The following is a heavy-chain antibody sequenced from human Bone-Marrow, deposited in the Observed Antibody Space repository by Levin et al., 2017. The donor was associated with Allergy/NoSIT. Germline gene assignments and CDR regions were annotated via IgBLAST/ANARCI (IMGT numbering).Heavy chain of an antibody. V-gene: IGHV3-7*01. Sequence: GGSLRLSCAASGFPFRTYWMSWVRQAPGKGLEWVANINQDGNEKYYVDSVKGRFTISRDNAKKSLYLQMNSLRGDDTAVYYCAREIVDVEFYLDYWGQGALVTVSS. D-gene: IGHD2/OR15-2a*01. CDR3: AREIVDVEFYLDY. J-gene: IGHJ4*02. CDR2: INQDGNEK. CDR1: GFPFRTYW.